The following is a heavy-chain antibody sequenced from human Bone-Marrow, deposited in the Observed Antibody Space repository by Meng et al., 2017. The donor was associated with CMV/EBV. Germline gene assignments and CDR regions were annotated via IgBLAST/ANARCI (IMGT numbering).Heavy chain of an antibody. V-gene: IGHV3-21*01. D-gene: IGHD1-26*01. Sequence: GESLKISCAASGFSLSSYSINWIRQAPGKGLEWVSCISSTSANIYYTDSVKGRFTISRDNAKNSVYLQMNSLRAEDTAVYYCASGGSYYLNYWGQGTLVTVSS. CDR3: ASGGSYYLNY. CDR2: ISSTSANI. J-gene: IGHJ4*02. CDR1: GFSLSSYS.